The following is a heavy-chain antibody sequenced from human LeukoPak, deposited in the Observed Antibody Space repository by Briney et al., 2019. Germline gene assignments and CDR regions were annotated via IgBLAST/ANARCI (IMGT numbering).Heavy chain of an antibody. CDR3: TRHSQWLVGSGYFDY. D-gene: IGHD6-19*01. Sequence: GGSLRLSCAASGFTFSGSAMHWVRQASGKGLEWVGRIRSKANSYATAYAASVKGRFTISRDDSKNTAYLQMNSLKTEDTAVYDCTRHSQWLVGSGYFDYWSQGTLVTVSS. CDR2: IRSKANSYAT. J-gene: IGHJ4*02. CDR1: GFTFSGSA. V-gene: IGHV3-73*01.